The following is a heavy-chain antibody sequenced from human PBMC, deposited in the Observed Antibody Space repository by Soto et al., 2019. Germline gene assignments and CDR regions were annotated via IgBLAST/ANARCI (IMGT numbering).Heavy chain of an antibody. CDR1: GGTFSSHS. V-gene: IGHV1-69*01. Sequence: QVQLVQSGAEVKKPGSSVKVSCKVSGGTFSSHSINWVRQAPGQGPEWMGGIIPIFGTENYAQKYQGRVTITADESTSTAYMELSSLRSEDTALYYCSTSVYCSTTRCYYYYGLDVWGKGTTVIVSS. CDR3: STSVYCSTTRCYYYYGLDV. J-gene: IGHJ6*04. D-gene: IGHD2-2*01. CDR2: IIPIFGTE.